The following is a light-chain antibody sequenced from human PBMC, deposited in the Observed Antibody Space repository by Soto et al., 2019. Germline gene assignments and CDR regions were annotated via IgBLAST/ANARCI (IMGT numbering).Light chain of an antibody. CDR3: QQYYSYPRT. V-gene: IGKV1-17*01. J-gene: IGKJ5*01. CDR2: AAS. CDR1: QNIKTY. Sequence: DIQMTQSPSSLSASVGDSVTITCRASQNIKTYLNWYQQKPGKAPNLLIYAASSLHSGVPSRFSGSGSGTDFTLTISCLQSEDFATYYCQQYYSYPRTFGQGTRLEIK.